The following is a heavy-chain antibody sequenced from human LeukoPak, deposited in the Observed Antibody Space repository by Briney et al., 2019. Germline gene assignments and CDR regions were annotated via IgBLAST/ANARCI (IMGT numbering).Heavy chain of an antibody. CDR2: IIPIFGTA. J-gene: IGHJ6*03. V-gene: IGHV1-69*05. CDR3: ARTYYDFWSGYSNYYYYMDV. Sequence: SVKVSCKASGGTFSSYAISWVRQAPGQGLEWMGRIIPIFGTANYAQKFQGRVTITTDESTSTAYMELSSLRSEDTAVYYCARTYYDFWSGYSNYYYYMDVWGKGTTVTVSS. D-gene: IGHD3-3*01. CDR1: GGTFSSYA.